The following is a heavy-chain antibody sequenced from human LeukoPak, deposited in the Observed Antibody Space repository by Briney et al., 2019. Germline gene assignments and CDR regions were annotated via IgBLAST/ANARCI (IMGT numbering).Heavy chain of an antibody. Sequence: GGSLRLSCAASGFTFTNAWMNWVRQAPGKGLEWVGRIKSKTDGGTTDYAAPVKGRFTISRDDSIHTLFLQMNSLKTEDTAVYYCTTXWLYGDYVGYWGQGTLVTVSS. D-gene: IGHD4-17*01. CDR1: GFTFTNAW. CDR2: IKSKTDGGTT. V-gene: IGHV3-15*07. CDR3: TTXWLYGDYVGY. J-gene: IGHJ4*02.